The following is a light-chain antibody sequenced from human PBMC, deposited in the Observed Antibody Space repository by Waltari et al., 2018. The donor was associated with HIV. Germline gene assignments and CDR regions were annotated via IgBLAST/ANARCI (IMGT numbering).Light chain of an antibody. CDR3: QSADSSGGFRV. Sequence: SYELTQPPSVSVSPGQTATITCSGASLSGQYAYWYQQKPGQAPVAIIYKDTERPSGTPERFSGSSSGTTVTLIISEAQTEDEADYYCQSADSSGGFRVFGGGTRLSVL. CDR1: SLSGQY. V-gene: IGLV3-25*03. CDR2: KDT. J-gene: IGLJ3*02.